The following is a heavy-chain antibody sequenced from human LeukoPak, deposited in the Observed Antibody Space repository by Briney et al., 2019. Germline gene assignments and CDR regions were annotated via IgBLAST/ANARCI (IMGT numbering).Heavy chain of an antibody. CDR3: ARGQQLFFF. V-gene: IGHV3-7*04. J-gene: IGHJ4*02. CDR2: IKQDGSEG. CDR1: GFTFNNYW. Sequence: PGGSLRLSCAAPGFTFNNYWMTWVRQAPGKGLEWVANIKQDGSEGYYVDSVKGRFTISRDNAKNSLYLQMNSLRAEDTAVYYCARGQQLFFFWGQGTLVTVSS. D-gene: IGHD4-11*01.